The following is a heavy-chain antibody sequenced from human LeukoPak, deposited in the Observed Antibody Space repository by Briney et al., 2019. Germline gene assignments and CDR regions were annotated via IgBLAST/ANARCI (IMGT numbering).Heavy chain of an antibody. CDR2: IHYSGGT. CDR3: ARVAMITFGGVIVTYYYYMDV. CDR1: GGSISSYY. D-gene: IGHD3-16*02. J-gene: IGHJ6*03. V-gene: IGHV4-59*01. Sequence: SETLSLTCTVSGGSISSYYWSWIRQPPGKGPEWIGYIHYSGGTNYNPSLKSRVTISVDTSKNQFSLKLSSVTAADTAVYYCARVAMITFGGVIVTYYYYMDVWGKGTTVTVSS.